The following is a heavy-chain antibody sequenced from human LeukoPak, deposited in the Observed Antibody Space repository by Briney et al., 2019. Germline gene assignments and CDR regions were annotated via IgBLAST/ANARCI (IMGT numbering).Heavy chain of an antibody. CDR2: INPSGGST. Sequence: ASVKVSCKASGYTFTSYYMHWVRQAPGQGLEWMGIINPSGGSTSYAQKFQGRVTMTRDTSTSTVYMELSSLRSEDTAVYYCASSSSSLGYYYYYMDVWGKGTTVTVSS. CDR3: ASSSSSLGYYYYYMDV. V-gene: IGHV1-46*01. CDR1: GYTFTSYY. J-gene: IGHJ6*03. D-gene: IGHD6-6*01.